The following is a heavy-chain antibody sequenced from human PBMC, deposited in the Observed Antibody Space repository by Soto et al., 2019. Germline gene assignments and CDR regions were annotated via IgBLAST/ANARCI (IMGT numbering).Heavy chain of an antibody. Sequence: GVSVKVSCKASGYTFTSYGISWVRQAPGQGLEWMGWISAYNGNTNYAQKLQGRVTMTTDTSTSTAYMELRSLRSDDTAVYYCARDVRRWNDSPFRSPFDYWGQGTLVTVSS. D-gene: IGHD1-1*01. V-gene: IGHV1-18*01. CDR1: GYTFTSYG. J-gene: IGHJ4*02. CDR2: ISAYNGNT. CDR3: ARDVRRWNDSPFRSPFDY.